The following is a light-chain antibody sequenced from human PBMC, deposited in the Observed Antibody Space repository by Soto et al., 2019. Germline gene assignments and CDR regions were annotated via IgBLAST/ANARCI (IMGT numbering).Light chain of an antibody. CDR2: DAS. CDR3: QQYGSSLLT. CDR1: QSVRSY. J-gene: IGKJ4*01. V-gene: IGKV3-20*01. Sequence: EIVLTQSPGTLSLSPGERATLSCRASQSVRSYLAWYQQKPGQAPRLLIYDASNRATGIPDRFSGSGSVTDFTLTISRLEPEDFAVYYCQQYGSSLLTFGGGTKVEIK.